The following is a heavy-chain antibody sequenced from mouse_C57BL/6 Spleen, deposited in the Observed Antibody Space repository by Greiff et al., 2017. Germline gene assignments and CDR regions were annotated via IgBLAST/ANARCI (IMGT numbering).Heavy chain of an antibody. CDR2: INPGSGGT. CDR3: ARWGAQAFAY. CDR1: GYAFTNYL. J-gene: IGHJ3*01. D-gene: IGHD3-2*02. V-gene: IGHV1-54*01. Sequence: QVQLQQSGAELVRPGTSVKVSCKASGYAFTNYLIEWVKQRTGQGLEWIGVINPGSGGTNYNEKFKGKATLTADKSSSTAYMQLSSLTSEDSAVYFCARWGAQAFAYWGQGTLVTVAA.